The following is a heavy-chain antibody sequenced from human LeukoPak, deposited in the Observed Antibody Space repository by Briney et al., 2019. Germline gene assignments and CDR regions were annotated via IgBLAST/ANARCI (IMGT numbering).Heavy chain of an antibody. CDR1: GYTFTSYY. V-gene: IGHV1-46*01. D-gene: IGHD2-2*02. CDR3: ARSKYCSSTSCYRLSSEYYMDV. J-gene: IGHJ6*03. CDR2: INPSGGST. Sequence: ASVKVSCKASGYTFTSYYIHWVRQAPEQGLEWMGIINPSGGSTSYAQKFQGRVTMTRDTSTSTVYMELSSLRSEDTAVYYCARSKYCSSTSCYRLSSEYYMDVWGKGTTVTISS.